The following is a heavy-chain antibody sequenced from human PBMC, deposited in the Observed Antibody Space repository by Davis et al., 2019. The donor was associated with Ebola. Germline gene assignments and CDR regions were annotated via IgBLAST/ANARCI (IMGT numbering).Heavy chain of an antibody. CDR3: AREHGIVVVPAAWDAFDI. Sequence: SETLSLTCTVSGGSISSGGYYWSWIRQPPGKGLEWIGEINHSGSTNYNPSLKSRVTISVDTSKNQFSLKLSSVTAADTAVYYCAREHGIVVVPAAWDAFDIWGQGTMVTVSS. CDR2: INHSGST. D-gene: IGHD2-2*01. CDR1: GGSISSGGYY. J-gene: IGHJ3*02. V-gene: IGHV4-39*07.